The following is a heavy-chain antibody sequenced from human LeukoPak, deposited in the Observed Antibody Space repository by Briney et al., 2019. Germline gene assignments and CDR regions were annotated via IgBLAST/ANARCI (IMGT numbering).Heavy chain of an antibody. D-gene: IGHD5-18*01. V-gene: IGHV3-9*01. J-gene: IGHJ4*02. Sequence: PGGSLRLSCAASGFNFDDYAMHWVRQAPGKGLEWVSGISWNSNKIGYADSVKGRFTISRDNAKNSLYLQMNSLRAEDTAFYYCAKGSWVQLWREFDYWGQGTLVTVSS. CDR1: GFNFDDYA. CDR3: AKGSWVQLWREFDY. CDR2: ISWNSNKI.